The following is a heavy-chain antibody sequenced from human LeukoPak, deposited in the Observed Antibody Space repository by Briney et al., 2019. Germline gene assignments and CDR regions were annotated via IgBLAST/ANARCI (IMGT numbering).Heavy chain of an antibody. Sequence: PGRSLRLSCAASGFTFDDYAMHWVRQAPGKGLEWVSGISWNSGSIGYADSVKGRFTISRDNAKNSLYLQMNSLRAEDTAVYYCAREKSYVWGSYRYYFDYWGQGTLVTVSS. V-gene: IGHV3-9*01. CDR3: AREKSYVWGSYRYYFDY. D-gene: IGHD3-16*02. J-gene: IGHJ4*02. CDR2: ISWNSGSI. CDR1: GFTFDDYA.